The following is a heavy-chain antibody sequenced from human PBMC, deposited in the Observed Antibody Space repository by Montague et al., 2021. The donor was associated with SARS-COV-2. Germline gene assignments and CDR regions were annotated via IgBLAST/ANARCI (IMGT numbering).Heavy chain of an antibody. Sequence: TLSLTCTVSGGSISRGGYSWNWIRQHPGKGLEWIGYIYYSGTTYYNPSLKSRTTISIDTSKNQFSLKVSSVTAAETAVYYCARDNYGNAGFDPWGQGTLVTGS. D-gene: IGHD3-16*01. J-gene: IGHJ5*02. V-gene: IGHV4-31*03. CDR2: IYYSGTT. CDR3: ARDNYGNAGFDP. CDR1: GGSISRGGYS.